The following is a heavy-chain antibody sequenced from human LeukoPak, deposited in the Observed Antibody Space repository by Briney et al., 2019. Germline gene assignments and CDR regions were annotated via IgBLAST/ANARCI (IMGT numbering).Heavy chain of an antibody. D-gene: IGHD3-22*01. V-gene: IGHV3-53*01. CDR3: AREGGYSPYANDY. Sequence: PGGSLRLSCAASGFTVSSKYMSWVRQAPGKGLEWVSVIYSGGSTYYADSVKGRFTISGDNAKNSLYLQMNSLRAEDTAVYYCAREGGYSPYANDYWGQGTLVTVSS. J-gene: IGHJ4*02. CDR2: IYSGGST. CDR1: GFTVSSKY.